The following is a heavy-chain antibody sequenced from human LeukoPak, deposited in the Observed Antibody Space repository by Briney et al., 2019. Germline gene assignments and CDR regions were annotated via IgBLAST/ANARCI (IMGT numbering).Heavy chain of an antibody. CDR1: GFTFSNYA. J-gene: IGHJ6*03. D-gene: IGHD3-10*01. CDR2: ISGSGGRT. CDR3: ARGYPEWFGELFSGYYYYYMDV. V-gene: IGHV3-23*01. Sequence: GSLRLSCAVSGFTFSNYAMNWVRQAPGKGLEWVSAISGSGGRTYYADSVKGRFTISRDNAKNSLYLQMNSLRAEDTAVYYCARGYPEWFGELFSGYYYYYMDVWGKGTTVTISS.